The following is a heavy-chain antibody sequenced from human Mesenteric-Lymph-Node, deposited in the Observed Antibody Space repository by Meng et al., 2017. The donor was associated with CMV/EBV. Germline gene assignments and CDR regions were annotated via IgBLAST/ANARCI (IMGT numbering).Heavy chain of an antibody. V-gene: IGHV4-59*01. CDR3: ARVGWLQDYGMDV. J-gene: IGHJ6*02. CDR2: IYYNGNT. D-gene: IGHD5-18*01. Sequence: GSLRLSCSVSEGSISDDYWSWIRQPPGKGLEWIGYIYYNGNTVYNPSLKSRVTISIDTSRQQFSLKLSSVTAADTAVYYCARVGWLQDYGMDVWGQGTTVTVSS. CDR1: EGSISDDY.